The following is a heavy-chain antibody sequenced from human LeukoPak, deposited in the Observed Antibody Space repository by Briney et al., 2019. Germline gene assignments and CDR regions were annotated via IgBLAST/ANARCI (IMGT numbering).Heavy chain of an antibody. J-gene: IGHJ3*02. D-gene: IGHD2-2*01. CDR1: GGSISSSNW. CDR2: IYHSGST. V-gene: IGHV4-4*02. Sequence: SGTLSLTCAVSGGSISSSNWWSWVRQPPGKGLEWIGEIYHSGSTNYNPSLKSRVTISVDRSKNQFSLKLSSVTAADTAVYYCARVDQLLTPDAFDIRGQGTMVTVSS. CDR3: ARVDQLLTPDAFDI.